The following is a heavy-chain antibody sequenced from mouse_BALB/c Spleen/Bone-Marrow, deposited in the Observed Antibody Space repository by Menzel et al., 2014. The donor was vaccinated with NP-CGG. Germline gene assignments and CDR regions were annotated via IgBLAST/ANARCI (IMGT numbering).Heavy chain of an antibody. D-gene: IGHD1-1*01. V-gene: IGHV1-67*01. CDR3: ARDYGSSHFDH. J-gene: IGHJ2*01. CDR2: INTYSGVA. CDR1: GYTFTDYA. Sequence: QVQLKQSGPELVRPGVSVKISCKGSGYTFTDYAMHWVKQSHAKSLEWIGVINTYSGVANYNQKFKGKATMTVDKSSSTAYMELARLTSEDSAIYYCARDYGSSHFDHWGQGSTLTVSS.